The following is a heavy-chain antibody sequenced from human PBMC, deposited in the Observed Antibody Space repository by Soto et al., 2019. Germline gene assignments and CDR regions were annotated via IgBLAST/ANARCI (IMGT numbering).Heavy chain of an antibody. CDR3: ARSHYDFWSGSPNWFDP. Sequence: QVQLQESGPGLVKPSQTLSLTCTVSGGSISSGGYYWSWIRQHPGKGLEWIGYIYYSWSTYYNPSLKSRVTISVDTSKNQFSLKLSSVTAADTAVYYCARSHYDFWSGSPNWFDPWGQGTLVTVSS. CDR2: IYYSWST. V-gene: IGHV4-31*03. J-gene: IGHJ5*02. D-gene: IGHD3-3*01. CDR1: GGSISSGGYY.